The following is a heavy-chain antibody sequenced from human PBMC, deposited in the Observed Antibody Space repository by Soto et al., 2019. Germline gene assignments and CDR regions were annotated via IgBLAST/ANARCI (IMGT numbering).Heavy chain of an antibody. Sequence: QVQLVESGGGVVQPGRSLRLSCAASGFTFSSYAMHWVRQAPGKGLEWVAVISYDGSNKYYADSVKGRFTISRDNSKNTLYLQMNSLRSDDTAVYYCAKYRLCCSGYSLNWFDPWGQGTLVTVSS. J-gene: IGHJ5*02. D-gene: IGHD3-22*01. CDR2: ISYDGSNK. CDR3: AKYRLCCSGYSLNWFDP. CDR1: GFTFSSYA. V-gene: IGHV3-30-3*02.